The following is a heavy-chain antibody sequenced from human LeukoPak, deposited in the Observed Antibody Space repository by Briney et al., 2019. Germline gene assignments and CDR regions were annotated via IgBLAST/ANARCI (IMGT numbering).Heavy chain of an antibody. D-gene: IGHD3-22*01. J-gene: IGHJ4*02. Sequence: SETLSLTCTVSGGSISSGGYFWSWFRQHPGKGLEWIGYIYYSGSTYYNPSLKSRVTISVDTSKNQFSLKLSSVTAADTAVYYCTRDGPRSSGYPDNWGQGTLVTVSS. V-gene: IGHV4-31*03. CDR1: GGSISSGGYF. CDR2: IYYSGST. CDR3: TRDGPRSSGYPDN.